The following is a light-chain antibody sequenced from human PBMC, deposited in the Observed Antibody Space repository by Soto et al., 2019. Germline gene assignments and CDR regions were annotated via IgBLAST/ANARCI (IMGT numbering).Light chain of an antibody. Sequence: DIQLTQSPSSVSASVGDRVTITCRASQDIGTWLAWYQQKPGKAPNLLIYVASNLQSGVPSRFSGAGSGTDFNLTITSLQPEDFATYHCQQADSLPFTFDPGTKVDFK. CDR3: QQADSLPFT. CDR2: VAS. CDR1: QDIGTW. V-gene: IGKV1-12*01. J-gene: IGKJ3*01.